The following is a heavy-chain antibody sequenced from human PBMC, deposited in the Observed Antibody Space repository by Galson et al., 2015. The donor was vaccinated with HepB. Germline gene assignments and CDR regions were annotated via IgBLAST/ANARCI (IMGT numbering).Heavy chain of an antibody. V-gene: IGHV3-48*01. J-gene: IGHJ4*02. CDR2: ISSSGSTI. CDR3: ARGTLRGGGLDY. D-gene: IGHD3-16*01. CDR1: GFTFSSYS. Sequence: SLRLSCAASGFTFSSYSMNWVRQAPGKGLEWVSYISSSGSTIYYTDSVKGRFTISRDKAKNSLYLQMNSLRAEDTAVYYCARGTLRGGGLDYWGQGTLVTVSS.